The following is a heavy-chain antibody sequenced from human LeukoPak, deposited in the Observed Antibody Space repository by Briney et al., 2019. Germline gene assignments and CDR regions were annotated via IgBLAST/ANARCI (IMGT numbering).Heavy chain of an antibody. V-gene: IGHV3-74*01. CDR2: INSDGSSR. Sequence: GGSLRLSCAASGFTVSNYWMHWVRQAPGKGLVWVSRINSDGSSRNYADSVKGRFTISRDNSKNSLYLQMNSLRTEDTALYYCAKDRDYYGSGSYLGGADYWGQGTLVTVSS. D-gene: IGHD3-10*01. CDR3: AKDRDYYGSGSYLGGADY. CDR1: GFTVSNYW. J-gene: IGHJ4*02.